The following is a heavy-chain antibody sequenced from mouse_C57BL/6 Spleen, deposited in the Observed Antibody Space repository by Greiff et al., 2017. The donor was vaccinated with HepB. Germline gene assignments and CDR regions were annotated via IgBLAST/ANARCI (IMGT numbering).Heavy chain of an antibody. Sequence: ESGPGLVKPSQSLSLTCSVTGYSITSGYYWNWIRQFPGNKLEWMGYISYDGSNNYNPSLKNRISITRDTSKNQFFLKLNSVTTEDTATYYWARGAGDYRLFDYWGKAPTLTVSS. V-gene: IGHV3-6*01. CDR3: ARGAGDYRLFDY. CDR1: GYSITSGYY. D-gene: IGHD2-4*01. CDR2: ISYDGSN. J-gene: IGHJ2*01.